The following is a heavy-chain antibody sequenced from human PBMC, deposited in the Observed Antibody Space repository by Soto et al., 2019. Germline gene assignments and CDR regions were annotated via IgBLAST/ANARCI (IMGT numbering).Heavy chain of an antibody. CDR1: GCSISSYY. CDR3: ARRPDYGDYGYWYFDL. D-gene: IGHD4-17*01. CDR2: IYYSGST. Sequence: PSETLSLTCTVSGCSISSYYWSWIRQPPGKGLEWIGYIYYSGSTNYSPSLKSRVTISVDTSKNQFSLKLSSVTAADTAVYYCARRPDYGDYGYWYFDLWGRGTLVTVSS. J-gene: IGHJ2*01. V-gene: IGHV4-59*08.